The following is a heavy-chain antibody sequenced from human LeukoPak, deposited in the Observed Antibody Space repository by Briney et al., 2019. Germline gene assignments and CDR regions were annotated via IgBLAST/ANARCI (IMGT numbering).Heavy chain of an antibody. V-gene: IGHV4-34*01. CDR2: ITQSGNT. Sequence: SETLSLTCAVYGGSFSGYYWSWIRQPPGKRPEWIGEITQSGNTNYNPSLKSRVTISVDTSKNQFSLKLSSVTAADTAVYYCARRTKPQTLLWFGEALRRPKHYYMDVWGKGTTVTISS. J-gene: IGHJ6*03. CDR3: ARRTKPQTLLWFGEALRRPKHYYMDV. D-gene: IGHD3-10*01. CDR1: GGSFSGYY.